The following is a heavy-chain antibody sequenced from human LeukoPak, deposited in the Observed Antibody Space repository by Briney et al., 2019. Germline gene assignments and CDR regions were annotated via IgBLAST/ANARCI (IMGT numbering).Heavy chain of an antibody. CDR3: ARVERGYPTLYYFDY. J-gene: IGHJ4*02. CDR1: GFTFSDYY. CDR2: ISSSGSTI. D-gene: IGHD6-25*01. Sequence: PGGSLRLSCAASGFTFSDYYMSWIRQAPGKGLEWVSYISSSGSTIYCADSVKGRFTISRDNAKNSLYLQMNSLRAEDTAVYYCARVERGYPTLYYFDYWGQGTLVTVSS. V-gene: IGHV3-11*01.